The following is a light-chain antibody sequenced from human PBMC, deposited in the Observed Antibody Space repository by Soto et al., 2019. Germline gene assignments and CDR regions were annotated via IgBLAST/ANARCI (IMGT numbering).Light chain of an antibody. V-gene: IGKV3-15*01. CDR3: QQYNNWPPWT. CDR1: QSVSRN. J-gene: IGKJ1*01. CDR2: GAS. Sequence: EIVMTQSPATLSVSPGERATLSCRASQSVSRNLAWYQQKPGQAPRLLIYGASTRATGIPARFSGSGCGTEFTLTISSLQSEDYAVYYCQQYNNWPPWTFGQGTKVEIK.